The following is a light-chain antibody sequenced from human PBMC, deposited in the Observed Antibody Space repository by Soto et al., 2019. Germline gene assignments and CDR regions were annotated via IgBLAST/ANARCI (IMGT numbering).Light chain of an antibody. CDR2: SAS. J-gene: IGKJ2*01. Sequence: EIVMTQSPATLSVSPGERVTLSCRASQSININLAWYQQKLGQAPRLLIYSASARVTDVPARFTGGGSGTEFTLSIRTLQPEDFAVYYCQQFRSWPYTFGQGTTLEAK. CDR3: QQFRSWPYT. V-gene: IGKV3-15*01. CDR1: QSININ.